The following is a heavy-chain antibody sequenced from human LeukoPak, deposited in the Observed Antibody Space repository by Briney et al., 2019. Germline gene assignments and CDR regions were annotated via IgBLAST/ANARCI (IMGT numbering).Heavy chain of an antibody. CDR2: ISFDGSNK. CDR1: GFTFSSYG. Sequence: GGSLRLSCAASGFTFSSYGVHWVRQAPGKGLEWVAVISFDGSNKYYADSVKGRFTISRDNSKNTLYLQMNSLRAEDTAVYYCAKDLSTESSGYYYWGQGTLVTVSS. CDR3: AKDLSTESSGYYY. J-gene: IGHJ4*02. V-gene: IGHV3-30*18. D-gene: IGHD3-22*01.